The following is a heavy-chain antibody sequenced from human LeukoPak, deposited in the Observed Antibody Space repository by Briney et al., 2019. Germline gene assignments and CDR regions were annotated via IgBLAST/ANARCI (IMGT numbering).Heavy chain of an antibody. CDR1: GFTFSDYW. J-gene: IGHJ4*02. Sequence: GGSLRLSCEASGFTFSDYWMSWVRQAPGKGLEWVANIKQDGSEKNYVDSVKGRFIISRDNAKNSLYLQMNSLRAEDTAVYYCARDPPFGFYWGQGTLVTVSS. CDR2: IKQDGSEK. CDR3: ARDPPFGFY. V-gene: IGHV3-7*01. D-gene: IGHD3-10*01.